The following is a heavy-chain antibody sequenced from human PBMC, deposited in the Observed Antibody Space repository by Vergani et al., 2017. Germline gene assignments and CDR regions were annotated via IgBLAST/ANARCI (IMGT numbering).Heavy chain of an antibody. CDR3: AKGRIVVVPPAVGWFDP. Sequence: EVQLLESGGGLVQPGGSLRLSCAASGFTFSSYAMSWVRQAPGKGLEWVSAISGSGGSKYYADPVKGRFTIARDNSKNTLYLQMNSRRAEDTAVYYCAKGRIVVVPPAVGWFDPWGQGTLVTVSS. D-gene: IGHD2-2*01. CDR2: ISGSGGSK. CDR1: GFTFSSYA. J-gene: IGHJ5*02. V-gene: IGHV3-23*01.